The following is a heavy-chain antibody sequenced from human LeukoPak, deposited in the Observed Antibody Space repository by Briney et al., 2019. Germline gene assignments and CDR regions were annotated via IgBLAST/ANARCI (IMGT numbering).Heavy chain of an antibody. V-gene: IGHV3-30*04. Sequence: GRSLRLSCAASGFTFSTYAMHWVRQAPGKGLEWVALISYDGSNKNYADSVKGRFTISRDNSKSTLFLQMNSLRAEDTAVYYCASLQLQLYDMDVWGKGTTVTVSS. CDR3: ASLQLQLYDMDV. J-gene: IGHJ6*03. D-gene: IGHD5-24*01. CDR2: ISYDGSNK. CDR1: GFTFSTYA.